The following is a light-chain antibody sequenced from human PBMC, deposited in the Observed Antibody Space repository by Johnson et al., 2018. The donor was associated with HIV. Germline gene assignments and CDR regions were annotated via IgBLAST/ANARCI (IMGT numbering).Light chain of an antibody. V-gene: IGLV1-51*01. CDR3: GTWDNSLNAV. J-gene: IGLJ1*01. Sequence: TQPPSVSAAPGQKVTISCSGSSSNIGNNYVSWYQQLPGTAPKLLIYDNNMRPSGIPDRFSGSKSGTSATLGITGLPTGDEADYYGGTWDNSLNAVFGTGTKVTVL. CDR2: DNN. CDR1: SSNIGNNY.